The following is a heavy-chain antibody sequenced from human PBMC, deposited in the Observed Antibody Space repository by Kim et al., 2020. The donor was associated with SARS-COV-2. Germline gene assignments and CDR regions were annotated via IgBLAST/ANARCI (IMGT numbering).Heavy chain of an antibody. J-gene: IGHJ6*03. CDR2: INRNGGST. D-gene: IGHD2-2*01. V-gene: IGHV3-20*04. CDR3: ARCISFSPYYYYYMDV. Sequence: GGSLRLSCAASGFTFDDYGRSWVRQAPGKGLEWVSGINRNGGSTCYADSVKGRITISRDNAKNSLYLQMNSLSAADTALYYCARCISFSPYYYYYMDVWGQGTLVTVSS. CDR1: GFTFDDYG.